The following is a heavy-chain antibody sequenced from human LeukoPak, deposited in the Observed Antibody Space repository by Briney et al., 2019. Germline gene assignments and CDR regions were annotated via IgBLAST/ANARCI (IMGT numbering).Heavy chain of an antibody. CDR3: ARGLYYYDSSGYYYPLDY. D-gene: IGHD3-22*01. J-gene: IGHJ4*02. V-gene: IGHV1-69*06. CDR2: IIPIFGTA. CDR1: GGTFSSYA. Sequence: SVKVSCKASGGTFSSYAISWVRQAPGQGLEWMGGIIPIFGTANYAQKFQGRVTITADKSTSTAYMELSSLRSEDTAVYYCARGLYYYDSSGYYYPLDYWGQGTLVTVSS.